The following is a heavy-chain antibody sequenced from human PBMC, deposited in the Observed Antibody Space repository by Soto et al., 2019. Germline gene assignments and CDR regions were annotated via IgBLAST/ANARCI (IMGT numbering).Heavy chain of an antibody. V-gene: IGHV3-15*07. CDR2: IKSKTDGGTT. CDR3: ATGGYGDHAD. Sequence: SVSNAWMNWVRQAPGKGLEWVGRIKSKTDGGTTDYAAPVKGRSTISRDDSKNTLYLQMNSLKTEDTAVYYCATGGYGDHADWGQGTLVTVSS. J-gene: IGHJ4*02. D-gene: IGHD4-17*01. CDR1: SVSNAW.